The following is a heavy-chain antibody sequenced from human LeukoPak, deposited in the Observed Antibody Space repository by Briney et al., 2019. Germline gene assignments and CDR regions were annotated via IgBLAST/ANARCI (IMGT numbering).Heavy chain of an antibody. V-gene: IGHV3-30-3*01. CDR1: GFTFSSYA. J-gene: IGHJ4*02. Sequence: GRSLRLSCAASGFTFSSYAMHWVRQAPGKGLEWVAVISYDGSNKYYADSVKGRFTISRDNPKNTLYLQMNSLRAEDTAVYYCAREWDQVVAASGALDYWGQGTLVTVSS. CDR2: ISYDGSNK. D-gene: IGHD2-15*01. CDR3: AREWDQVVAASGALDY.